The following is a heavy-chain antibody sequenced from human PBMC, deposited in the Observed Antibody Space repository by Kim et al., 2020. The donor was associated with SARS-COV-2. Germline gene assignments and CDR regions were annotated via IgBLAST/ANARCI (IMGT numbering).Heavy chain of an antibody. V-gene: IGHV3-48*04. Sequence: GGSLRLSCAASGFTFSSYSMNWVRQAPGKGLEWVSYISSSSRTIYYADSVKGRFTISRDNAKNSLYLQMNSLRAEDTAVYYCATYSGYAESDWGQGTLVTVSS. CDR2: ISSSSRTI. D-gene: IGHD5-12*01. CDR3: ATYSGYAESD. CDR1: GFTFSSYS. J-gene: IGHJ4*02.